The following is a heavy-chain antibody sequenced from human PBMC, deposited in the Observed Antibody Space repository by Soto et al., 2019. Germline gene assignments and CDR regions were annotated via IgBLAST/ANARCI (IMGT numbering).Heavy chain of an antibody. Sequence: GGSLRLSCAVSAFTVSNNYMSWIRQAPGKGLEGVSVIYSGGYTAYGDSVKGRFTISRDNSKNTLYLQMNSLRADDTAMYYCARSITGTTMRYYYYGMDVWGQGTTVTVSS. CDR1: AFTVSNNY. D-gene: IGHD1-7*01. CDR2: IYSGGYT. J-gene: IGHJ6*02. CDR3: ARSITGTTMRYYYYGMDV. V-gene: IGHV3-53*01.